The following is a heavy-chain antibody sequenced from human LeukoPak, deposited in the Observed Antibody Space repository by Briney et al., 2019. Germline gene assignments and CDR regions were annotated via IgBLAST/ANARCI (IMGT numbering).Heavy chain of an antibody. CDR2: INHSGST. V-gene: IGHV4-34*01. CDR1: GGSFSGYY. CDR3: ARGPYCSSTSCLFDY. J-gene: IGHJ4*02. D-gene: IGHD2-2*01. Sequence: SETLSLTCAVSGGSFSGYYWSWMRQPPGRGLEWIGEINHSGSTNYNPSLKSRVTISVDTSKNQFSLKLSSVTAADTAVYYCARGPYCSSTSCLFDYWGQGTLVTVSS.